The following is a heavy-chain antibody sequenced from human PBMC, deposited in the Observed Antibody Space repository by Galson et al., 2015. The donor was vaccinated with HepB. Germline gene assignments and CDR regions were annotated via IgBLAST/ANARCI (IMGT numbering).Heavy chain of an antibody. CDR3: ARLSSSGWLDP. CDR1: GFTFSTYR. V-gene: IGHV3-21*06. CDR2: ISSGSVYI. J-gene: IGHJ5*02. Sequence: SLRLSCAVSGFTFSTYRMNWVRQAPGKGLEWVSSISSGSVYIYYADSVKRRLTISRDNAKNSLYLQMDSLRAEDTAVYYCARLSSSGWLDPWGQGTLVTVSS. D-gene: IGHD6-6*01.